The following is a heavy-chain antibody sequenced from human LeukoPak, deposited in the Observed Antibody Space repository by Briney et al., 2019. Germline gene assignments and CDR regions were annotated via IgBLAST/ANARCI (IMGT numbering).Heavy chain of an antibody. V-gene: IGHV3-9*01. D-gene: IGHD6-19*01. CDR2: ISWNSGSI. J-gene: IGHJ4*02. CDR3: ARDGSGWYGQLVH. Sequence: PGRSLRLSCAASGFTFDDYAMHWVRHAPGKVLEWVSGISWNSGSIGYADSVKGRFTISRDNAKNSLYLQMNSLRAEDTALYYCARDGSGWYGQLVHWGQGTLVTVSS. CDR1: GFTFDDYA.